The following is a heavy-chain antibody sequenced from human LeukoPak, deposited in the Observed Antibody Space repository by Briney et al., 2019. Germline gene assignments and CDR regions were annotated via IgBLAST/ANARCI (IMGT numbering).Heavy chain of an antibody. Sequence: AASVKVSCKASGYTFTSYGISWVRQAPGQGLGWMGWISAYNGNTNYAQKLQGRVTMTTDTSTSTAYMELRSLRSDDTAVYYCAREPQSRTLFDYWGQGTLVTVSS. CDR1: GYTFTSYG. CDR2: ISAYNGNT. CDR3: AREPQSRTLFDY. J-gene: IGHJ4*02. D-gene: IGHD2-2*01. V-gene: IGHV1-18*01.